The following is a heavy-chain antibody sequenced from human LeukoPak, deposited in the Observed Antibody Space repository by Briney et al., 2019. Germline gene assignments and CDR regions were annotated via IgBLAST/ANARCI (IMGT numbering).Heavy chain of an antibody. V-gene: IGHV3-74*01. CDR1: GFTFSTSW. CDR3: AKGPRGGTTGYFQDY. CDR2: IRSDGSTT. Sequence: GGSLRLSCAASGFTFSTSWMHWVRHAPGKGLVCVSRIRSDGSTTDYADSVKGRFTISRDNSKNTVYLQMNSLRAEDAAVYYCAKGPRGGTTGYFQDYWGQGTLVTVSS. J-gene: IGHJ4*02. D-gene: IGHD3-9*01.